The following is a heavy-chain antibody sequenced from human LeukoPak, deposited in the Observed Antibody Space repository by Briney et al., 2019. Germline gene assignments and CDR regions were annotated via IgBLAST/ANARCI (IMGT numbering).Heavy chain of an antibody. CDR1: GYTLTELS. CDR2: FDPEDGET. Sequence: ASVKVSCKVSGYTLTELSMHWVRQAPGKGLEWMGGFDPEDGETIYAQKFQGRVTMTEDTSTDTAYMELSSLRSEDTAVYYCARQGLSGDILTGYSMGPGWFDPWGQGTLVTVSS. V-gene: IGHV1-24*01. J-gene: IGHJ5*02. CDR3: ARQGLSGDILTGYSMGPGWFDP. D-gene: IGHD3-9*01.